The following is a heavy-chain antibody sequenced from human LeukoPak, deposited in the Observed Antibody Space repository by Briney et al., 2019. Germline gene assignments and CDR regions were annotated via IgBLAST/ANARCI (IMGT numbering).Heavy chain of an antibody. J-gene: IGHJ5*02. D-gene: IGHD2-15*01. Sequence: SVKVSCKASGYTFTGYYMHWVRQAPGQGLEWMGWINPNSGGTDYAQNFQGRVTMTRDTSISTAYMELTNLRSDDTAVYYCARGYCSGGTCYLVENWFDPWGQGTLVTVSS. CDR3: ARGYCSGGTCYLVENWFDP. V-gene: IGHV1-2*02. CDR1: GYTFTGYY. CDR2: INPNSGGT.